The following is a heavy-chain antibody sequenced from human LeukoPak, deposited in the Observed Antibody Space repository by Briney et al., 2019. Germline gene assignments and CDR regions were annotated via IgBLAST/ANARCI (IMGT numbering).Heavy chain of an antibody. J-gene: IGHJ3*02. D-gene: IGHD2-15*01. Sequence: ASAKVSCKASGYTFTGYYMHWVRQAPGQGLEWMGRINPNSGGTNYAQKFQGRVTMTRDTSISTAYMELSRLRSDDTAVYYCARVSCSGGSCYSFRDAFDIWGQGTMVTVSS. CDR2: INPNSGGT. CDR3: ARVSCSGGSCYSFRDAFDI. CDR1: GYTFTGYY. V-gene: IGHV1-2*06.